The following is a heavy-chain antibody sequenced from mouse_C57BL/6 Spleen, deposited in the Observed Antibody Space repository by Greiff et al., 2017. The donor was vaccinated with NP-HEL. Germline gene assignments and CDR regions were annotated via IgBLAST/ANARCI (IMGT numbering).Heavy chain of an antibody. CDR3: ARRGAYGWVDY. CDR2: IYPGDGDT. D-gene: IGHD1-1*01. CDR1: GYAFSSYW. J-gene: IGHJ2*01. Sequence: VQGVESGAELVKPGASVKISCKASGYAFSSYWMNWVKQRPGKGLEWIGQIYPGDGDTNYNGKFKGKATLTADKSSSTAYMQLSSLTSEDSAVYFCARRGAYGWVDYWGQGTTLTVSS. V-gene: IGHV1-80*01.